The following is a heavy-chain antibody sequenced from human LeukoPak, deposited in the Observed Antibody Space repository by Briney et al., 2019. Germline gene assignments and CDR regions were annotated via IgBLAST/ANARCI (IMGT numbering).Heavy chain of an antibody. Sequence: PGGSLRLSCAASGVTFSSYSMNWVRQAPGKGLEWVSYISTGGTIFYADSVRGRFTISRDDAKNSLYLQMSSLRAEDTAVYYYATSHDNYLFDYWGQGTLVTVSS. V-gene: IGHV3-48*04. CDR3: ATSHDNYLFDY. D-gene: IGHD4-11*01. J-gene: IGHJ4*02. CDR1: GVTFSSYS. CDR2: ISTGGTI.